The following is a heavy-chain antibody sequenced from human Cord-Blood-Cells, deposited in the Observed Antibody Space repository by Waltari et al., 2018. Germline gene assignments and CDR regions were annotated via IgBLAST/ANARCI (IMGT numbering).Heavy chain of an antibody. CDR2: IIPIFGTA. V-gene: IGHV1-69*01. Sequence: QVQLVQSGAEVKKPGSSVKVSCKASGGTFSSYAISWVRQAPGQGLDWMGGIIPIFGTANYAQKCQGRVTITADESTSTAYMELSSLRSEDTAVYYCARGCYYYDSIGYAFDIWGQGTMVTVSS. J-gene: IGHJ3*02. CDR1: GGTFSSYA. D-gene: IGHD3-22*01. CDR3: ARGCYYYDSIGYAFDI.